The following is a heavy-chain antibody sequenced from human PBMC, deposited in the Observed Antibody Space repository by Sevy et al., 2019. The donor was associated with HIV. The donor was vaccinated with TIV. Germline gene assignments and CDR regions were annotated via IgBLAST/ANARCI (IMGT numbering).Heavy chain of an antibody. CDR2: IWYDGSNK. J-gene: IGHJ4*02. Sequence: GGSLRLSCAASGFTFSSYGMHWVRQAPGKGLEWVAVIWYDGSNKYYADSVKGRFTISRDNSKNTLYLQMNGLRAEDTAVYYCARDDSIAGPMITCLDYWGQGTLVTVSS. D-gene: IGHD3-16*01. CDR1: GFTFSSYG. CDR3: ARDDSIAGPMITCLDY. V-gene: IGHV3-33*01.